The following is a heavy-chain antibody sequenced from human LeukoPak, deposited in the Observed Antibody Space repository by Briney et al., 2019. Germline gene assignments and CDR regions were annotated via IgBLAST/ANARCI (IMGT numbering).Heavy chain of an antibody. CDR1: GFIFSSYA. J-gene: IGHJ4*02. V-gene: IGHV3-21*01. CDR2: ISSSDDST. CDR3: ARDRHCSSISCYGGFDY. Sequence: GGSLRLSCAASGFIFSSYAMTWVRRAPGKGLKWVSSISSSDDSTYYADSVKGRFTISRDNAKSSLYLQMNSLKAEDTAVYYCARDRHCSSISCYGGFDYWGQGTQVTVSS. D-gene: IGHD2-2*01.